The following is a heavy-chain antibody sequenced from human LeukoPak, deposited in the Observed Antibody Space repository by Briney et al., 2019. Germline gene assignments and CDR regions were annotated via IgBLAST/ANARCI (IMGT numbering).Heavy chain of an antibody. CDR2: ISYDGSNK. D-gene: IGHD3-3*01. CDR1: GFTFSSYG. Sequence: GGSLRLSCAASGFTFSSYGMHWVRQAPGKGLEWVAVISYDGSNKYYAGSVKGRFTISRDNSKNTLYLQMNSLRAEDTAVYYCAKDRDYDFWSGYTYYYYYGMDVWGQGTTVTVSS. J-gene: IGHJ6*02. V-gene: IGHV3-30*18. CDR3: AKDRDYDFWSGYTYYYYYGMDV.